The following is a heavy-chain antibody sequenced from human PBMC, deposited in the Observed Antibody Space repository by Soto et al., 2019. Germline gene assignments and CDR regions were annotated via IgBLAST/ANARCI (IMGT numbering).Heavy chain of an antibody. J-gene: IGHJ4*02. Sequence: QVQLVQSGGEVKKPGASVTVSCKASGYTFINYHITWVRQAPGQGLEWMAWINTYNGMTDYAQKFQGRVTMTRDTSTSTLYMELRNLGSDDTAVYFCAKSPRGEMATDWGQGTLVTVSS. V-gene: IGHV1-18*01. CDR1: GYTFINYH. CDR2: INTYNGMT. CDR3: AKSPRGEMATD. D-gene: IGHD5-12*01.